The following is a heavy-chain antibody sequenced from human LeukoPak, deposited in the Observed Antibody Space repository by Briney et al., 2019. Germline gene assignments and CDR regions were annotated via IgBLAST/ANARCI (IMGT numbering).Heavy chain of an antibody. D-gene: IGHD2-15*01. CDR3: AKNKRTATNYYYYIDV. V-gene: IGHV3-30*02. Sequence: GGSLRLSCAASGFTFSRYDMHWVRQAPGKGLEWVASIQYDGSNKYYADSVKGRFTISRDNSKNTLYLQMNGLRAEDTALYYCAKNKRTATNYYYYIDVWGKGTTVTISS. CDR1: GFTFSRYD. J-gene: IGHJ6*03. CDR2: IQYDGSNK.